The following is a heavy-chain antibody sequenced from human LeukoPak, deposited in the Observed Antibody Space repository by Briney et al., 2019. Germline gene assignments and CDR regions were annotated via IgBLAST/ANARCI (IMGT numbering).Heavy chain of an antibody. CDR1: GGSISSGDYY. CDR3: ARDGYSSDLGAFDI. D-gene: IGHD6-19*01. J-gene: IGHJ3*02. V-gene: IGHV4-30-4*08. Sequence: KSSQTLSLTCTVSGGSISSGDYYWSWIRQPPGKGLEWIGYIYYSGSTYYNPSLKSRVTISVDTSKNQFSLKLSSVTAADTAVYYCARDGYSSDLGAFDIWGQGTMVTVSS. CDR2: IYYSGST.